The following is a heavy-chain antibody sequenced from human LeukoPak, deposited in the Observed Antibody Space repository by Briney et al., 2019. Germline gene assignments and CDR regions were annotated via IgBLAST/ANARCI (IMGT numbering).Heavy chain of an antibody. CDR3: ARDPRELLRAQSYFDY. CDR1: GGTFSSYA. Sequence: EASVKVSCKASGGTFSSYAISWVRQAPGQGLEWMGGIIPIFGTANYAQKFQGRVTITADESTSTAYMELSSLRSEDTAVYYCARDPRELLRAQSYFDYWGQGTLVTVSS. D-gene: IGHD1-26*01. CDR2: IIPIFGTA. J-gene: IGHJ4*02. V-gene: IGHV1-69*13.